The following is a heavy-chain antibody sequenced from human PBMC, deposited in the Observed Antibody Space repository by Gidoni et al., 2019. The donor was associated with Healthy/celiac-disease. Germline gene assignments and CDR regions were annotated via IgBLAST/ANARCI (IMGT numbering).Heavy chain of an antibody. CDR1: GGTFSSYA. J-gene: IGHJ3*02. CDR2: IIPILGIA. V-gene: IGHV1-69*04. Sequence: QVQLVQSGAEVKKPGSSVKVSCKASGGTFSSYAISWVRQAPGQGLEWMGRIIPILGIANYAQKFQGRVTITADKSTSTAYMELSSLRSEDTAVYYCARAIAARISPVVNDAFDIWGQGTMVTVSS. D-gene: IGHD6-6*01. CDR3: ARAIAARISPVVNDAFDI.